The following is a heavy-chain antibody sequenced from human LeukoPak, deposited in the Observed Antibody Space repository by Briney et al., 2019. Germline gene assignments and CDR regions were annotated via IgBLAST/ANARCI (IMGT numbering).Heavy chain of an antibody. CDR2: IGTAGDT. D-gene: IGHD3-3*01. J-gene: IGHJ6*02. Sequence: GGSLRLSCAASGFTFGSYDMHWVRQATGKGLEWVSAIGTAGDTYYPGSVKGRFTISRENPKNSLYLQMNSLRAGDTAVYYCARGGYDFWSGYFSYYYYGMDVWGQGTTVTVSS. V-gene: IGHV3-13*01. CDR3: ARGGYDFWSGYFSYYYYGMDV. CDR1: GFTFGSYD.